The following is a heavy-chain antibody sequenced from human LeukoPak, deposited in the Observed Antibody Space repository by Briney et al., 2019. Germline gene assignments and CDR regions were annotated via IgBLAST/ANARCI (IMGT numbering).Heavy chain of an antibody. Sequence: ASVKVSCKASGYTFTSYDINWVRQATGQGLEWMGWMNPNSGNTGYAQKFQGRVTITRNTSISTAYMELSSLRSEDTAVYYCARGRYCSSTSCYTEGVDYWGQGTLVTVSS. J-gene: IGHJ4*02. CDR2: MNPNSGNT. V-gene: IGHV1-8*03. CDR3: ARGRYCSSTSCYTEGVDY. D-gene: IGHD2-2*02. CDR1: GYTFTSYD.